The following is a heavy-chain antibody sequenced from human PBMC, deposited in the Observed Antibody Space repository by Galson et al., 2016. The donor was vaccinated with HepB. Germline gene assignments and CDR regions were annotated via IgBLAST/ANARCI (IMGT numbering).Heavy chain of an antibody. CDR3: ARPHAGWFDP. J-gene: IGHJ5*02. Sequence: SETLSLTCTVSGGSVSDYYWSWIRQPPGKGLEWTAYISYRVGAIYNPSLKSRITISLDTSKNQISLTLNSVTSADTAVYYCARPHAGWFDPWGQGTPVSVSS. CDR1: GGSVSDYY. V-gene: IGHV4-59*02. CDR2: ISYRVGA.